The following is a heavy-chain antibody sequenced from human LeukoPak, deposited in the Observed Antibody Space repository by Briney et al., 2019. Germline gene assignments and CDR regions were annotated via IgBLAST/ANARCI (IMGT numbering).Heavy chain of an antibody. Sequence: SVKVSCKASGGTFSSYAISWVRQAPGQGLEWMGGIIPIFGTANYAQKLQGRVTITTDESTSTAYMELSSLRSEDTAVYYCARGVGYTHYYYYMDVWGKGTTVTVSS. CDR3: ARGVGYTHYYYYMDV. CDR2: IIPIFGTA. D-gene: IGHD5-24*01. J-gene: IGHJ6*03. V-gene: IGHV1-69*05. CDR1: GGTFSSYA.